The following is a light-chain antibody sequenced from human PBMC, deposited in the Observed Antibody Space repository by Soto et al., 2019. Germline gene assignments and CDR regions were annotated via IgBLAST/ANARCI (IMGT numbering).Light chain of an antibody. J-gene: IGLJ1*01. Sequence: QSALTQPASVSGSPGQSITISCTGTSSDVGGYNLVSWYQQYPDKAPKLMIFGDNTRPSGVSNRFSGSKSGNTASLTISGLQAEDEADYYCSSYKSSSPLPYVFRTGTKLTVL. CDR1: SSDVGGYNL. CDR3: SSYKSSSPLPYV. V-gene: IGLV2-14*01. CDR2: GDN.